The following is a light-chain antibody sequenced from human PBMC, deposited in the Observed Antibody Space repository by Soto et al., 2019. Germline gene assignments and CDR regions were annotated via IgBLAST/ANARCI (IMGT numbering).Light chain of an antibody. CDR1: SSNIGSNN. Sequence: QLVLTQPPSASGTPGQRVTISCSGSSSNIGSNNVNWYQQLPGTAPKLLIYSNNQRPSGVPDRFSGSKSGTSASLAISGLQSEDEAAYYCAAWDDGLRGALFGGGTKVTVL. CDR3: AAWDDGLRGAL. V-gene: IGLV1-44*01. J-gene: IGLJ2*01. CDR2: SNN.